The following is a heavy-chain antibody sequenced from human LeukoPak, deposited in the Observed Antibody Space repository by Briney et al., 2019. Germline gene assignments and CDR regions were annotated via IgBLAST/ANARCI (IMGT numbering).Heavy chain of an antibody. Sequence: PGGSLRLSCAVSGITLSNYGMSWVRQAPGKGLEWVAGIGGSGGRTNYADSVKGRFTISRDNPKNTLYLQMNSLRAEDTAVYSCAKRGVVIRVILVGFHKEAYYFDSWGQGALVIVSS. CDR1: GITLSNYG. CDR2: IGGSGGRT. D-gene: IGHD3-22*01. J-gene: IGHJ4*02. CDR3: AKRGVVIRVILVGFHKEAYYFDS. V-gene: IGHV3-23*01.